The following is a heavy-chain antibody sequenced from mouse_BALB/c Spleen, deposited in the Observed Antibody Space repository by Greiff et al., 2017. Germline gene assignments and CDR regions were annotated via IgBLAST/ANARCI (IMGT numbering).Heavy chain of an antibody. CDR2: IWAGGST. D-gene: IGHD2-10*02. J-gene: IGHJ3*01. Sequence: VQLLESGPGLVAPSQSLSITCTVSGFSLTSYGVHWVRQPPGKGLEWLGVIWAGGSTNYNSALMSRLSISKDNSKSQVFLKMNSLQTDDTAMYYCAREREYGNYVWFAYWGQGTLVTVSA. CDR3: AREREYGNYVWFAY. CDR1: GFSLTSYG. V-gene: IGHV2-9*02.